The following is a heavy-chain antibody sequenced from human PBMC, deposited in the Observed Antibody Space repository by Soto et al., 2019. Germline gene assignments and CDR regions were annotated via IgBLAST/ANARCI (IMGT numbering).Heavy chain of an antibody. D-gene: IGHD1-1*01. J-gene: IGHJ6*02. CDR3: ARVRVWNDVYYYGMDV. CDR1: GFTFSSYW. CDR2: IKQDGSEK. Sequence: GGSLRLSCAASGFTFSSYWMSWVRQAPGKGLEWVANIKQDGSEKYYVDSVKGRFTISRDNAKNSLYLQMNSLRAEDTAVYYCARVRVWNDVYYYGMDVWGQGTTVTVSS. V-gene: IGHV3-7*01.